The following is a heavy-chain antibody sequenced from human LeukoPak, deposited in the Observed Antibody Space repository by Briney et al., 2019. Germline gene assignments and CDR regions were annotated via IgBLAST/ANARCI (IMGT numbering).Heavy chain of an antibody. Sequence: ASVKVSCKASGGTFSSYAISWVRQAPGQGLEWMGWINTNTGNPTYAQGFTGRFVFSLDTSVSTAYLQISSLKAEDTAVYYCARAGRGYYYDSSGYFAAFDIWGQGTMVTVSS. V-gene: IGHV7-4-1*02. J-gene: IGHJ3*02. CDR3: ARAGRGYYYDSSGYFAAFDI. D-gene: IGHD3-22*01. CDR2: INTNTGNP. CDR1: GGTFSSYA.